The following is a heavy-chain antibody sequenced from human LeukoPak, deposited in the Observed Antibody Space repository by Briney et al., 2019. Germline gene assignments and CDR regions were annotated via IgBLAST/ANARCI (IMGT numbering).Heavy chain of an antibody. CDR2: ISYSGST. V-gene: IGHV4-39*01. J-gene: IGHJ6*03. CDR3: ARGLGYYYYMDV. Sequence: SETLSLTCIVSGDFISSSRYYWGWIRQPPGKGLEWIGSISYSGSTYYNPSLKSRVTISVDTSKNQFSLKLSSVTAADTAVYYCARGLGYYYYMDVWGKGTTVTISS. D-gene: IGHD3/OR15-3a*01. CDR1: GDFISSSRYY.